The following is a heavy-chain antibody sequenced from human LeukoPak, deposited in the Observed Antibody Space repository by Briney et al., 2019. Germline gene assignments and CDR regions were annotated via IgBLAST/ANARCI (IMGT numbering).Heavy chain of an antibody. CDR3: AKMVERWLQLSPLNYFDY. CDR1: GFTFSSYG. D-gene: IGHD5-24*01. Sequence: PGGSLRLSCAASGFTFSSYGMHWVRQAPGKGLEWVAVISYDGSNKYYADSVKGRFTISRDNSKNTLYLQMNSLRAEDTAVYYCAKMVERWLQLSPLNYFDYWGQGTLVTVSS. J-gene: IGHJ4*02. V-gene: IGHV3-30*18. CDR2: ISYDGSNK.